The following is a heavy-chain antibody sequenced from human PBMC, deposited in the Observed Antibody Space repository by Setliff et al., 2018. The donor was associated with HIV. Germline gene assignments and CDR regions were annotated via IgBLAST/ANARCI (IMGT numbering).Heavy chain of an antibody. Sequence: LRLSCAASDFSLSSFTRHTMNWVRLVPGKGLEWVSSIGSDGDYIYYADSVRGRFTISRDNAKNSLYLQMDSLRAEDTAVYYCAPLVGATGAPSYWGQGTLVTVSS. CDR3: APLVGATGAPSY. D-gene: IGHD1-26*01. V-gene: IGHV3-21*06. CDR1: DFSLSSFTRHT. J-gene: IGHJ4*02. CDR2: IGSDGDYI.